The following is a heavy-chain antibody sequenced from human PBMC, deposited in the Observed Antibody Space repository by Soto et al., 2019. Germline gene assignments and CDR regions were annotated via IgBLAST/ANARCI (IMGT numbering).Heavy chain of an antibody. CDR1: AFTFTNDA. V-gene: IGHV3-23*01. CDR3: AKRGHSTSWSWFDS. Sequence: EVQLLESGGGLVQPGGSLRLSCAASAFTFTNDAMSWVRQAPGKGLEWVSSISGSGGSTYYADSVQGRFTISRDNSNNSQYLQLDSLRAEDTAVYFCAKRGHSTSWSWFDSWGHGTQVTVSS. D-gene: IGHD6-13*01. CDR2: ISGSGGST. J-gene: IGHJ5*01.